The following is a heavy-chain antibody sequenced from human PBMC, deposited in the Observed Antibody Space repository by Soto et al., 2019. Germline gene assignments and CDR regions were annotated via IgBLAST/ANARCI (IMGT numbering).Heavy chain of an antibody. CDR3: AKDKHIVVVTAPFDY. CDR1: GFTFSSYG. J-gene: IGHJ4*02. Sequence: QVQLVESGGGVVQPGRSLRLSCAASGFTFSSYGMHWVRQAPGKGLEWVAVISYDGSNKYYADSVKGRFTISRDNSXXTLYLQMNSLRAEDTAVYYCAKDKHIVVVTAPFDYWGQGTLVTVSS. CDR2: ISYDGSNK. V-gene: IGHV3-30*18. D-gene: IGHD2-21*02.